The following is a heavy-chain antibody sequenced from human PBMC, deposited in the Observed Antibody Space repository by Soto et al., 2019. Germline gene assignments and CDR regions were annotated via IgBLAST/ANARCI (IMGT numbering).Heavy chain of an antibody. CDR2: IDWGDDK. CDR1: GFSLSTSGMC. Sequence: SGPTLVNPTQTLTLTCTFSGFSLSTSGMCVSWIRQPPGKALEWLALIDWGDDKYYSTSLKTRLTISKDTSKNQVVLTMTNMDPVDTATYYCARITASGYDFPYYYGMDVWGQGTTVTVSS. CDR3: ARITASGYDFPYYYGMDV. J-gene: IGHJ6*02. V-gene: IGHV2-70*01. D-gene: IGHD5-12*01.